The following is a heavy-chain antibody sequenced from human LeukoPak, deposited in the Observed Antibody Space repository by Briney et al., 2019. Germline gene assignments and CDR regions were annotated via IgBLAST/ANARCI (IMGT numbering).Heavy chain of an antibody. V-gene: IGHV1-69*05. CDR1: GGTFSSYA. Sequence: ASVKVSCKASGGTFSSYAISWVRQAPGQGLEWMGGIIPIFGTANYAQKFQGRVTTTTDESTSTAYMELSSLRSEDTAVYYCASPGILYDDSSGYYTRGRDYWGQGTLVTVSS. D-gene: IGHD3-22*01. J-gene: IGHJ4*02. CDR3: ASPGILYDDSSGYYTRGRDY. CDR2: IIPIFGTA.